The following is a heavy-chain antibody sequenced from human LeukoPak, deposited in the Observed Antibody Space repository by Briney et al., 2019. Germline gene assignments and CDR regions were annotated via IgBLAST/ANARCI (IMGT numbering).Heavy chain of an antibody. Sequence: GSGPTLVGHTQTLPLTCTFSGFSLSTTGEGVGWIRQPPGKALEWLAVIYWNGDNYYSPSLKSRLTITKDTSKNHVVLTLTNMVPVDTATYYCAHTIYANGGPYHFDYWGQGTLVTVSS. CDR2: IYWNGDN. CDR1: GFSLSTTGEG. V-gene: IGHV2-5*01. D-gene: IGHD2-8*01. J-gene: IGHJ4*02. CDR3: AHTIYANGGPYHFDY.